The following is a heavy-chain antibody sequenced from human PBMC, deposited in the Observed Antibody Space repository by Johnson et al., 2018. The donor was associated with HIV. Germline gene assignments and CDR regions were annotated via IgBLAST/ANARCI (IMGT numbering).Heavy chain of an antibody. V-gene: IGHV3-23*04. J-gene: IGHJ3*02. CDR3: AKDEQWLNDAFDI. Sequence: EKLVESGGGLVQPGGSLRLSCAASAFTFSSYAMSWVRQAPGTGLEWVSIITGSGGSTYYAESVKGRFTISRDNSENTLYLQMNSLRAEDTAVYYCAKDEQWLNDAFDIWGQGTMVTVSS. CDR2: ITGSGGST. CDR1: AFTFSSYA. D-gene: IGHD6-19*01.